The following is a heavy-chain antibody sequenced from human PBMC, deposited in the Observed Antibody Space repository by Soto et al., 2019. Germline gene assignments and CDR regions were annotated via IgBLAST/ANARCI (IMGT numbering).Heavy chain of an antibody. CDR3: ARTGREILFDY. J-gene: IGHJ4*02. D-gene: IGHD1-26*01. CDR1: GGSISSSSYY. V-gene: IGHV4-39*01. Sequence: PSETLSLTCTVSGGSISSSSYYWGWIRQPPGKGLEWIGSIYYSGSTYYNPSLKSRVTISVDTSKNQFSLKLSSVTAADTAVYYCARTGREILFDYWGQGTLVTVS. CDR2: IYYSGST.